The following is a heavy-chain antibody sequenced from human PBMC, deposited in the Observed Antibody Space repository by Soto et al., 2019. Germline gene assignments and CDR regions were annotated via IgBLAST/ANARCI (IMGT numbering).Heavy chain of an antibody. J-gene: IGHJ4*02. D-gene: IGHD3-10*01. Sequence: GGSLRLSCTASGIIFSSFAMSWVRQAPGKGLEWVSSITGSGGSTYYADSVKGRFTISRDNSENTLYLQMNSLRAEDTAIYYCAVPRVSRIRGEPPAYWGQGTLVTVSS. CDR2: ITGSGGST. CDR1: GIIFSSFA. CDR3: AVPRVSRIRGEPPAY. V-gene: IGHV3-23*01.